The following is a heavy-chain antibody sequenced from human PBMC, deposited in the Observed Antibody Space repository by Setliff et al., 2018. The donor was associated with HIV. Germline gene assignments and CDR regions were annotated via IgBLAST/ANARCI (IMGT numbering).Heavy chain of an antibody. CDR3: ARLDTSGYSHYTFYEMDV. V-gene: IGHV5-51*01. CDR1: GYSITTYW. D-gene: IGHD3-22*01. J-gene: IGHJ6*02. CDR2: IYPADSDT. Sequence: GESLKISCKASGYSITTYWIAWVRQMPGKGLEWMGIIYPADSDTKYSPSFQGQVTMSVDKSISTAYLQWSSLKASDTAVYYCARLDTSGYSHYTFYEMDVWGQGTTVTVSS.